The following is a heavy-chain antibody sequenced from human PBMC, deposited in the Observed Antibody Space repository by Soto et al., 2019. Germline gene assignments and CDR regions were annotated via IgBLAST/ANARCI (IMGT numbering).Heavy chain of an antibody. CDR1: GFTFSSYS. J-gene: IGHJ3*02. Sequence: PGGSLRLSCAASGFTFSSYSMNWVRQAPGKGLEWVSYISSSSSTIYYADSVKGRFTISRDNAKNSLYLQMNSLRAEDTAVYYCAIIFGVLRFLEWPHGAFDIWGQGTMVTVSS. D-gene: IGHD3-3*01. V-gene: IGHV3-48*01. CDR2: ISSSSSTI. CDR3: AIIFGVLRFLEWPHGAFDI.